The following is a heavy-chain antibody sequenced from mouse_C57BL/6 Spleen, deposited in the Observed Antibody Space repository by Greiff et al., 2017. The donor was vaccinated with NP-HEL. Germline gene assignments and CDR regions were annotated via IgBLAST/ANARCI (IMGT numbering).Heavy chain of an antibody. CDR3: ARSTAQAVYYFDY. D-gene: IGHD3-2*02. V-gene: IGHV1-50*01. Sequence: QVQLQHPGAELVKPGASVKLSCKASGYTFTSYWMQWVKQRPGQGLEWIGEIDPSDSYTNYNQKFKGKATLTVDTSSSTAYMQLSSLTSEDSAVYYCARSTAQAVYYFDYWGQGTTLTVSS. CDR1: GYTFTSYW. CDR2: IDPSDSYT. J-gene: IGHJ2*01.